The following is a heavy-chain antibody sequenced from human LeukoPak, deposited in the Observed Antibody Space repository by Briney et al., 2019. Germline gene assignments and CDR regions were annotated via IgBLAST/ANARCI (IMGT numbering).Heavy chain of an antibody. Sequence: SETLSLTCTVSGGSISSGGYYWSWIRQHPGTGLEWIGYIYYSGSTYYNPSLKSRVTISVDTSKNQFSLKLSSVTAADTAVYYCARTYDYVWGSYRQDDYWGQGTLVTVSS. CDR3: ARTYDYVWGSYRQDDY. V-gene: IGHV4-31*03. D-gene: IGHD3-16*02. CDR1: GGSISSGGYY. J-gene: IGHJ4*02. CDR2: IYYSGST.